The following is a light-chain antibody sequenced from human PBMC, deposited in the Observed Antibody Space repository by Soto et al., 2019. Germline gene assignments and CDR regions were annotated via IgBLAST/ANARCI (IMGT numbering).Light chain of an antibody. V-gene: IGKV1-33*01. CDR1: QDISNY. CDR3: QQFDNLLT. Sequence: DIQMTQSPSSLSASVVDRVTITCQASQDISNYLNWYQQKPGEAPKLLIYDASNLETGVPSRFSGSGSGTDFTFTISSLQPEDIATYYCQQFDNLLTFGGGTKV. CDR2: DAS. J-gene: IGKJ4*01.